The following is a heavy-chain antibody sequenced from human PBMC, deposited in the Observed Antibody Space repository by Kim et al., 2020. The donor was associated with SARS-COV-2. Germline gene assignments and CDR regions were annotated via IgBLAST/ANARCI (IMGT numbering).Heavy chain of an antibody. CDR1: GGTFSSYA. J-gene: IGHJ6*02. D-gene: IGHD6-13*01. CDR2: IIPIFGTA. V-gene: IGHV1-69*13. CDR3: ARGGDKQQLVHAHYYYGMDV. Sequence: SVKVSCKASGGTFSSYAISWVRQAPGQGLEWMGGIIPIFGTANYAQKFQGRVTITADESTSTAYMELSSLRSEDTAVYYCARGGDKQQLVHAHYYYGMDVWGQGTTVTVSS.